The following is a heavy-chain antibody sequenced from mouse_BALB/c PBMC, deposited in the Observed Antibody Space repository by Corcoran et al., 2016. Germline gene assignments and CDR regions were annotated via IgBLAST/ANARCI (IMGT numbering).Heavy chain of an antibody. CDR1: GFNINDTY. CDR2: IDPANGNT. Sequence: EVQLQQSGAELVKPGASVKLSCTASGFNINDTYMHWVKQRPEQGLEWIGRIDPANGNTKYDPKFQGKATITADTSSNTAYLQLSSLTSEDTAVYYWARLRRIGVDYWGQGTTLTVSS. V-gene: IGHV14-3*02. CDR3: ARLRRIGVDY. J-gene: IGHJ2*01.